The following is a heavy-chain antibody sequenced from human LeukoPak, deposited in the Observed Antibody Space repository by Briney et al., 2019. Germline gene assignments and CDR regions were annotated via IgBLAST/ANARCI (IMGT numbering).Heavy chain of an antibody. CDR1: EFTFSSYA. J-gene: IGHJ4*02. Sequence: GGSLRLSCAASEFTFSSYAMNWVRQAPGKGLEWVSAISGSGGSTYYADSVKGRFTISRDNSKNTLYLQMNNLRAEDTAVYYCAKEYSGHFSPFPSYFDYWGQGTLVTVSS. CDR2: ISGSGGST. CDR3: AKEYSGHFSPFPSYFDY. V-gene: IGHV3-23*01. D-gene: IGHD1-26*01.